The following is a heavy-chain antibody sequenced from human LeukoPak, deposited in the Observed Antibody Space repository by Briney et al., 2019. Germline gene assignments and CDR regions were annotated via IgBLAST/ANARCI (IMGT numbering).Heavy chain of an antibody. D-gene: IGHD5-24*01. Sequence: ASVKVSCKASGYTFTSYGISWVRQAPGQGLEWMGWISAYNGNTNYAQKLQGRVTITTDTSTRTAYLDLRSLRSGDTAVYYCARDGEMAVGRGWFDPWGQGTLVTVSS. CDR1: GYTFTSYG. J-gene: IGHJ5*02. CDR2: ISAYNGNT. V-gene: IGHV1-18*01. CDR3: ARDGEMAVGRGWFDP.